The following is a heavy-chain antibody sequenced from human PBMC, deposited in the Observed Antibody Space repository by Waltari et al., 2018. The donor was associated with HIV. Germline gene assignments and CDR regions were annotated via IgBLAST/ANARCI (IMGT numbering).Heavy chain of an antibody. D-gene: IGHD2-2*01. CDR3: ARSGYCSSTSCYSYYGMDV. J-gene: IGHJ6*02. CDR1: GYTFPSYD. Sequence: QVQLVQSGAEVKKPGASVKVSCKASGYTFPSYDINWVRQATGQGLEWMGWMNPNSGNTGYAQKFQGRVTMTRKTSISTAYMELSSLRSEDTAVYYCARSGYCSSTSCYSYYGMDVWGQGTTVTVSS. V-gene: IGHV1-8*01. CDR2: MNPNSGNT.